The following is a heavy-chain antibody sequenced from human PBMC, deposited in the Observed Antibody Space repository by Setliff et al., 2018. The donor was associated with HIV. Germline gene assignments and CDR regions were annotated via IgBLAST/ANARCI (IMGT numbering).Heavy chain of an antibody. CDR2: IYYSGST. Sequence: LSLTCTVSGGSVSSGSYYWGWIRQPPGKGLEWIGSIYYSGSTYYNPSLQSRVTISVDTSKNLFSLRLSSVTASDTAVYYCARQAIFGYYDSSGYLDYWGQGTLVTVSS. D-gene: IGHD3-22*01. CDR3: ARQAIFGYYDSSGYLDY. CDR1: GGSVSSGSYY. V-gene: IGHV4-39*01. J-gene: IGHJ4*02.